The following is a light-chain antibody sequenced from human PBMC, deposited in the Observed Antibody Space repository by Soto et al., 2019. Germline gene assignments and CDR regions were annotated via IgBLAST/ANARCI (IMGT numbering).Light chain of an antibody. V-gene: IGKV1-5*01. CDR1: PSISGW. CDR2: DAS. Sequence: DIQMTQSPATLSASVGDRVTITCRATPSISGWLAWFQQKPWKAPKLLIYDASKLESGVPSRFSGGGSGTEFTISISSLQPDDLATYYCQRYNSYSPFGQVTKVDIK. J-gene: IGKJ1*01. CDR3: QRYNSYSP.